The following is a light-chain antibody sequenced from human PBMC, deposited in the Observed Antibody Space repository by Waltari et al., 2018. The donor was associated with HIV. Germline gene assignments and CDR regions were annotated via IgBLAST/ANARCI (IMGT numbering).Light chain of an antibody. CDR2: EVT. Sequence: QSALTQPASVSGSPGQSITISCTGTISDIGSYKLVSWYQQYPGRAPKLIIYEVTKRPSGVSDRFSGSKSGNRASLTVAGLRVEDEADYYCCSYAGGRVFVLFGGGTRLTV. CDR1: ISDIGSYKL. J-gene: IGLJ2*01. V-gene: IGLV2-23*02. CDR3: CSYAGGRVFVL.